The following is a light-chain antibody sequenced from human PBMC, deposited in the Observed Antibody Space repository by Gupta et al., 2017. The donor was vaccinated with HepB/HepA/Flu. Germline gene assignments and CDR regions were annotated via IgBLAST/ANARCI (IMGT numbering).Light chain of an antibody. CDR3: QEWDSSTVV. CDR2: QDS. V-gene: IGLV3-1*01. Sequence: SYELTQPPSVSVSPGQTASITCSGDKLGDKYACWYQQKPGQSPVLVIYQDSKRPSGIPERFSGSNSGNTATMTISGTQAMDEDYYYSQEWDSSTVVFGGGTKLTVL. CDR1: KLGDKY. J-gene: IGLJ2*01.